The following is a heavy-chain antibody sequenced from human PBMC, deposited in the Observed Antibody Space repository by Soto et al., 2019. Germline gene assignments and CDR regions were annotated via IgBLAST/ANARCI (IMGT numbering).Heavy chain of an antibody. CDR2: MNPNSGNT. CDR3: ARERSAAGTGWFDP. J-gene: IGHJ5*02. V-gene: IGHV1-8*01. Sequence: QVQLVQSGAEVKMPGASVKVSCKASGYTFTSYDINWVRQATGQGLEWMGWMNPNSGNTGYAQKFQGRVTMTRNTSISTAYMELSSLRSEDTAVYYCARERSAAGTGWFDPWGQGTLVTVSS. D-gene: IGHD6-13*01. CDR1: GYTFTSYD.